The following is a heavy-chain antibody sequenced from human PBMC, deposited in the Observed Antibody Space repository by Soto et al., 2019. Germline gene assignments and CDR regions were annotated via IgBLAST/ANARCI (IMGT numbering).Heavy chain of an antibody. J-gene: IGHJ4*02. Sequence: QVQLVQSGAEAKKPGASVKVSCKAANYTFTDYGIGWVRQAPGQGLEWMGWISAYTGNTNYAQKLQGRVTMTTDTSTSTAYMELRSLRSDDTAVYYCARVLTPYYYDSSGYYDFDYWGPGTLVTVSS. V-gene: IGHV1-18*01. CDR2: ISAYTGNT. D-gene: IGHD3-22*01. CDR1: NYTFTDYG. CDR3: ARVLTPYYYDSSGYYDFDY.